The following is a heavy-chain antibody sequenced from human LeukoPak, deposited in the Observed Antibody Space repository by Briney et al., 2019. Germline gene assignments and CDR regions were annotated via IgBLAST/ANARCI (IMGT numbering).Heavy chain of an antibody. V-gene: IGHV4-59*08. Sequence: SETLSLTCTVSGGSISSYYWNWIRQPPGKGLEWIGYVYYSGSTNYNPSLKSRVTISVDTSKNQFSLKLSSVTAADTAVYYCAKGTYRLRGWFDPWGQGTLVTVSS. D-gene: IGHD2-15*01. CDR2: VYYSGST. CDR3: AKGTYRLRGWFDP. CDR1: GGSISSYY. J-gene: IGHJ5*02.